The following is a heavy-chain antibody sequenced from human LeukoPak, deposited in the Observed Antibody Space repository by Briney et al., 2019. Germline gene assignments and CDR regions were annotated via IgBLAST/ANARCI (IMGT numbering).Heavy chain of an antibody. CDR3: ARVSRITGIPFDAFDI. CDR2: INPNSGGT. D-gene: IGHD1-20*01. Sequence: GASVKVSCKASGYTFTSYDINWVRQATGRGLEWMGWINPNSGGTNYPQKFQGRVTMTRDTSISTAYMELSRLRSDDTAVYYCARVSRITGIPFDAFDIWGQGTMVTVSS. CDR1: GYTFTSYD. J-gene: IGHJ3*02. V-gene: IGHV1-2*02.